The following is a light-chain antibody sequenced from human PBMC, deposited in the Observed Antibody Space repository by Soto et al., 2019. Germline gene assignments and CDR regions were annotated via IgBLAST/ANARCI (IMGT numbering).Light chain of an antibody. J-gene: IGLJ1*01. Sequence: QSVRTQPRSVSGSPGQSVTISCTGTSSDVGGYNYVSWYQQHPGKAPKLMIYDVSKRPSGVPDRFSGSKSGNTASLTISGLQAEDEADYYCSSYAGISYVFGTGTKVTVL. CDR3: SSYAGISYV. V-gene: IGLV2-11*01. CDR2: DVS. CDR1: SSDVGGYNY.